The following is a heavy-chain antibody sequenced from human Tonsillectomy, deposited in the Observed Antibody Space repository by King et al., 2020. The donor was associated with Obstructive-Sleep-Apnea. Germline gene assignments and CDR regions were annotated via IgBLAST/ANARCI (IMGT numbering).Heavy chain of an antibody. CDR3: ARGGSSSPYWYLGL. V-gene: IGHV1-3*01. CDR2: INAGNGNK. CDR1: GYTFTRYA. J-gene: IGHJ2*01. Sequence: QVQLVQSGAEVKKPGASVKVSCKASGYTFTRYAIHWVRQAPGQRLEWMGWINAGNGNKKYSQKFQGRVNISRDTSAFTAYMELSSLRSEDTAVFYCARGGSSSPYWYLGLWGRGTLVTVPS. D-gene: IGHD6-6*01.